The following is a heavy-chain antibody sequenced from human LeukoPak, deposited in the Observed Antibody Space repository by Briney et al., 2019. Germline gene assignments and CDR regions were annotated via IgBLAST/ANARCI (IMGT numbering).Heavy chain of an antibody. CDR2: INHSGST. J-gene: IGHJ6*03. D-gene: IGHD3-9*01. CDR3: ARHGRGMTGYYSSYYYYYMDV. V-gene: IGHV4-34*01. CDR1: GGSFSGYY. Sequence: SETLSLTCAVYGGSFSGYYWSWIRQPPGKGLEWIGEINHSGSTNYNPSLKSRVTISVDTSKNQFSLKLSSVTAADTAVYYCARHGRGMTGYYSSYYYYYMDVWGKGTTVTISS.